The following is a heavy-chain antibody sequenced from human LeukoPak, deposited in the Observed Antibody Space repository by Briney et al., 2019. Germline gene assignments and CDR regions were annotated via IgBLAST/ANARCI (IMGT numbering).Heavy chain of an antibody. CDR1: GYTFTSYG. Sequence: ASVKVSCKASGYTFTSYGISWVRQAPGQGLEWMGWFSAYNGNTNYAQKLQGRVTMTTDTSTSTAYMELRSLRSDDTAVYYCARAPGYCSGGSCQNDYWGQGTLVTVSS. CDR2: FSAYNGNT. J-gene: IGHJ4*02. D-gene: IGHD2-15*01. CDR3: ARAPGYCSGGSCQNDY. V-gene: IGHV1-18*01.